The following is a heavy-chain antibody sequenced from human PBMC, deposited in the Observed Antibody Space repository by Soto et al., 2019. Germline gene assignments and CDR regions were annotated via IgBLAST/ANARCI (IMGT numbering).Heavy chain of an antibody. J-gene: IGHJ4*02. CDR2: IVPIYRTA. D-gene: IGHD6-13*01. CDR3: ARDSGAKLSSS. Sequence: SVKVSCKASGGTFSSYRFNWVRQARGQGLEWLGGIVPIYRTADYAQKFQGRVTIAADESTRTVYLELSSLKSQDTALYYCARDSGAKLSSSWGQGTLVTVSS. CDR1: GGTFSSYR. V-gene: IGHV1-69*13.